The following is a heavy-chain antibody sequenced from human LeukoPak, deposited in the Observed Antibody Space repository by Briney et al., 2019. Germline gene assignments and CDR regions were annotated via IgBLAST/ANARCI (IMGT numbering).Heavy chain of an antibody. V-gene: IGHV3-20*04. D-gene: IGHD2-21*01. J-gene: IGHJ3*02. CDR3: ARDLILRCGGDCFSAFDI. CDR1: GFTFDDYG. Sequence: TGGSLRLSCAASGFTFDDYGMSWVRQAPGKGLEWVSGINWSGGSTGYAHSVKGRFTISRDNAKNSLYLQMNSLRAEDTALYYCARDLILRCGGDCFSAFDIWGQGTMVTVSS. CDR2: INWSGGST.